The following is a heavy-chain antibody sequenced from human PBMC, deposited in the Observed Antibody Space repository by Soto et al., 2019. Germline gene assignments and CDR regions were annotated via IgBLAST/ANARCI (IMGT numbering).Heavy chain of an antibody. CDR1: GGTFSSYA. J-gene: IGHJ1*01. Sequence: SVKVSCKASGGTFSSYAISWVRQAPGQGLEWMGGIIPIFGTANYAQKFQGRVTITADESTSTAYMELSSLRSEDTAVYYCAVDVWIADPNEYFQQWARGTLVPVSS. V-gene: IGHV1-69*13. CDR3: AVDVWIADPNEYFQQ. CDR2: IIPIFGTA. D-gene: IGHD5-12*01.